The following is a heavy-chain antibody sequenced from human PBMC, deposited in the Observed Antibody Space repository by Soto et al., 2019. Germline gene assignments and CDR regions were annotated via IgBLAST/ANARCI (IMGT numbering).Heavy chain of an antibody. Sequence: EVQLLESGGGLVQPGGSLRLSCAASGFTFSSYAMSWVRQAPGKGLEWVSAISGSGGSTYYADSVKGRFTISRDNSKNSLYLQMNSLRAEDTAVYSCSKYSPKLLRGHFDYWGQGTLVTVSS. CDR1: GFTFSSYA. CDR2: ISGSGGST. CDR3: SKYSPKLLRGHFDY. D-gene: IGHD2-15*01. V-gene: IGHV3-23*01. J-gene: IGHJ4*02.